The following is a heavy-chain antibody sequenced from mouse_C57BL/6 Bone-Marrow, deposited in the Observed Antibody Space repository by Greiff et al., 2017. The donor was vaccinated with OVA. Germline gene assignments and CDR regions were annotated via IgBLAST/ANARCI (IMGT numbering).Heavy chain of an antibody. CDR3: ARLDAMDY. CDR2: ISNGGGST. J-gene: IGHJ4*01. Sequence: DVMLVESGGGLVQPGGSLKLSCAASGFTFSDFYMYWIRQTPEKRLEWVAYISNGGGSTYYPVTVKGRFTISRDNAKNTLYLQMSRLKSEDTAMYYCARLDAMDYWGQGTSVTVSS. V-gene: IGHV5-12*01. CDR1: GFTFSDFY.